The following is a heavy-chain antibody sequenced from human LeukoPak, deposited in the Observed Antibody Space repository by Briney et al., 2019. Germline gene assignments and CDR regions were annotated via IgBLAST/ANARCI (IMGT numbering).Heavy chain of an antibody. CDR3: TRLEYGSGILWFDP. J-gene: IGHJ5*02. V-gene: IGHV3-73*01. D-gene: IGHD3-10*01. CDR1: GFTFSGSA. Sequence: GGSLRLSCAASGFTFSGSAMHWVRQASGKGLEWVGRIRSKANSYATAYAASVKGRFTISRVDSKNTAYLQMNSLKTEDTAVYYCTRLEYGSGILWFDPWGQGTLVTVSS. CDR2: IRSKANSYAT.